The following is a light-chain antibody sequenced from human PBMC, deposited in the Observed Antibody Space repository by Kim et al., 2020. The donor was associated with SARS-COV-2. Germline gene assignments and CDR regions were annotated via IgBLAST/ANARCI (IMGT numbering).Light chain of an antibody. CDR3: SSYTSSSTWV. J-gene: IGLJ3*02. V-gene: IGLV2-14*03. CDR2: DVS. CDR1: SSDVGGYNY. Sequence: GQSLTSSCPGTSSDVGGYNYVSWYQPHPGKAPKLMIYDVSNRPSGVSNRFSGSKSGNTASLTISGLQAEDEADYYCSSYTSSSTWVFGGGTKLTVL.